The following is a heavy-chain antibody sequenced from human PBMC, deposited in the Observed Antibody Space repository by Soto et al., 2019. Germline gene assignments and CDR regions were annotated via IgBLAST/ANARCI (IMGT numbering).Heavy chain of an antibody. V-gene: IGHV4-34*01. D-gene: IGHD1-7*01. CDR1: GGSFSGYY. Sequence: PSETLSLTCAVYGGSFSGYYWSWIRQPPGKGLEWIGEINHSGSTNYNPSLKSRVTISVDTSKNQFSLKLSSVTAADTSVYYCARHGYNSNSVRGQGPLVAVS. CDR2: INHSGST. CDR3: ARHGYNSNSV. J-gene: IGHJ4*02.